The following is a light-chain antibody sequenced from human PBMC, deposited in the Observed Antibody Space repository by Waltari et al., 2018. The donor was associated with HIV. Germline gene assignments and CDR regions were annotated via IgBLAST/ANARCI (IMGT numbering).Light chain of an antibody. V-gene: IGKV3-11*01. J-gene: IGKJ1*01. Sequence: IVLTQSPATLSLSPGERATLSCRASQSVSSYLAWYQQRPGQAPRLLIYDASNRATGIPARFSGSGSGTDFTLTISSLEPEDFAVYYGQQRSNWPPWTFGQGTKVEI. CDR1: QSVSSY. CDR2: DAS. CDR3: QQRSNWPPWT.